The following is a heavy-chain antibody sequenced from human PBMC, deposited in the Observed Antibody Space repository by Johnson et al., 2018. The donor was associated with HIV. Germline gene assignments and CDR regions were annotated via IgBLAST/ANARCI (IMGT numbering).Heavy chain of an antibody. D-gene: IGHD2-2*03. J-gene: IGHJ3*02. CDR1: GFTFNRYG. Sequence: QVQLVESGGGVVQPGRSLRVSCAASGFTFNRYGIHWVRQAPGKGPEWVAVISFDGKRKKYADSVKGRFTISRDNSKNTLYLQMNSLRAEDTAVYYCARATGSWMDAFDIWGQGTMVTVSS. V-gene: IGHV3-30*03. CDR3: ARATGSWMDAFDI. CDR2: ISFDGKRK.